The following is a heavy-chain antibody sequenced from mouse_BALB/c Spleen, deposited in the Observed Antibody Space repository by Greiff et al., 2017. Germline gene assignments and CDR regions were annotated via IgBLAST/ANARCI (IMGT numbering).Heavy chain of an antibody. V-gene: IGHV14-3*02. CDR2: IDPANGNT. CDR3: ARRSFAY. Sequence: VHVKQSGAELVKPGASVKLSCTASGFNIKDTYMHWVKQRPEQGLEWIGRIDPANGNTKYDPKFQGKATITADTSSNTAYLQLSSLTSEDTAVYYCARRSFAYWGQGTLVTVSA. CDR1: GFNIKDTY. J-gene: IGHJ3*01.